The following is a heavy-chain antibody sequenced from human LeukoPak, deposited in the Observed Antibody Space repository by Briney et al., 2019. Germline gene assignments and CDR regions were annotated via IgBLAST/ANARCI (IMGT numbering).Heavy chain of an antibody. Sequence: GGSLRLSCAASGLTVSGNYMSWVRQAPGKGLEWVSIIYSGGRTHYAASVKDRFTISRDNSKNTLYLQMNSLRAEDTAVYYCARSLSSSWYEFDYWGQGTLVTVSS. J-gene: IGHJ4*02. CDR3: ARSLSSSWYEFDY. CDR1: GLTVSGNY. V-gene: IGHV3-66*01. CDR2: IYSGGRT. D-gene: IGHD6-13*01.